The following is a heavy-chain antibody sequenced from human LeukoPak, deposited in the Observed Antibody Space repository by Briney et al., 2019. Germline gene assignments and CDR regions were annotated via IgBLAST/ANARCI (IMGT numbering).Heavy chain of an antibody. V-gene: IGHV1-69*05. CDR2: IIPSFGTA. Sequence: ASVKVSCKASGGTFSSYAISWVRQAPGQGLEWMGRIIPSFGTANYAQKFQGRVTINTDESTSTAYMALSSPRSEDTAVYYCASAGGSYNYFDYWGQGTLVTVSS. D-gene: IGHD1-26*01. CDR3: ASAGGSYNYFDY. CDR1: GGTFSSYA. J-gene: IGHJ4*02.